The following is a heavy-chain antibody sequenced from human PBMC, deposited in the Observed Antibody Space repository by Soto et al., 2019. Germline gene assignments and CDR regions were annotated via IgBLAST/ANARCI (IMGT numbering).Heavy chain of an antibody. V-gene: IGHV3-23*01. D-gene: IGHD6-19*01. CDR2: ISGSGGST. Sequence: GGSLRLACAASGFTFSSYPMSWVRQPPGKGLEWVSAISGSGGSTYYADSVRGRFTISRDNSKNTLYLQMNSLRAEDTAVYYCAKDSSGWYAEYYYYYGMDVWGQGTTVTVSS. CDR3: AKDSSGWYAEYYYYYGMDV. J-gene: IGHJ6*02. CDR1: GFTFSSYP.